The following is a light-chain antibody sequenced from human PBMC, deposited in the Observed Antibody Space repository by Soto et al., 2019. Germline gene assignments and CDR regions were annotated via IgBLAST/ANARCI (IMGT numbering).Light chain of an antibody. Sequence: QSVLTQPPSVSGAPGQRVTISCAGSSSNIGAGFDVHWYQQLPGTAPKLLIYGNINRPSGVPDRLSGSKSGTSASLAITGLQAEDADVYYCQSYDSVSAWVFGGGTKLTVL. CDR1: SSNIGAGFD. J-gene: IGLJ3*02. V-gene: IGLV1-40*01. CDR2: GNI. CDR3: QSYDSVSAWV.